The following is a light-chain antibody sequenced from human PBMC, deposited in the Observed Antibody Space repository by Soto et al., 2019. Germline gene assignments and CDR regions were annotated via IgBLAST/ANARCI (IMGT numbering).Light chain of an antibody. CDR1: RDIAHY. CDR3: QQYDDLPLT. CDR2: DAS. V-gene: IGKV1-33*01. Sequence: DIQLTQSPSSPSASVGDRITITCQASRDIAHYLSWYQQKPGKAPQLLVYDASKLQTGVPSRFSGSASGTDFTFAISSLQPEDRATYFCQQYDDLPLTFGGGTKVEIK. J-gene: IGKJ4*01.